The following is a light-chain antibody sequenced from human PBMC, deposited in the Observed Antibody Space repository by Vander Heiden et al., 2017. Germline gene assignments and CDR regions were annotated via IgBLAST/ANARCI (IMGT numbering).Light chain of an antibody. J-gene: IGKJ2*01. CDR1: QSLFHSEGHNF. CDR3: MQALQTPYT. CDR2: WGS. Sequence: DIVMTQSPLSLAVTPGEPASISCSSTQSLFHSEGHNFFDWNQQKPGQSPRLLIYWGSNRASGVPDRFSGSESGTDFTLKISRVEAEDAGVYYCMQALQTPYTFGQGTKLEIK. V-gene: IGKV2-28*01.